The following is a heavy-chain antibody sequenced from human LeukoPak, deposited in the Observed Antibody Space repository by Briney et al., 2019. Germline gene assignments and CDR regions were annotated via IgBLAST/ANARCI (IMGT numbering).Heavy chain of an antibody. V-gene: IGHV4-34*01. CDR2: INHRGST. J-gene: IGHJ6*03. CDR1: GGSFSGDY. D-gene: IGHD2-15*01. CDR3: ARGGYCSGGSCYSGVSYYYYMDV. Sequence: SEALSLTCALYGGSFSGDYWSWICHPPGEGRGWSGEINHRGSTNNNPSLKSRVTISVDTSKNQFSLKLSSVTAADTAVYYCARGGYCSGGSCYSGVSYYYYMDVWGKGTTVTVSS.